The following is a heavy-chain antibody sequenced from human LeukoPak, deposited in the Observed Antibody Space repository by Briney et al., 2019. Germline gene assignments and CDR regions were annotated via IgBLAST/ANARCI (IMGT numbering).Heavy chain of an antibody. D-gene: IGHD3-22*01. CDR2: ISGSGGST. J-gene: IGHJ4*02. CDR3: ARQNYYDSSGYQVYFDY. CDR1: GFTFSSYG. V-gene: IGHV3-23*01. Sequence: GGSLRLSCAASGFTFSSYGMSWVRQAPGKGLEWVSAISGSGGSTYYADSVKGRFTISRDNSKNTLYLQMNSLRAEDTAVYYCARQNYYDSSGYQVYFDYWGQGTLVTVSS.